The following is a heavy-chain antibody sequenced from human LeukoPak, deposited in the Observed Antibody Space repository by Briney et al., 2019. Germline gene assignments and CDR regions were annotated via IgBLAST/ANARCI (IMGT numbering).Heavy chain of an antibody. J-gene: IGHJ4*02. Sequence: GGPLRLSCAASGFTFSSYEMNWVRQAPGKGLEWVSYMSSSGSTIYYADSVKGRFTISRDNAKNSLDLQMNSLRAEDTAVYYCARDRGSGYLDYWGQGTLVTVSS. V-gene: IGHV3-48*03. CDR3: ARDRGSGYLDY. CDR1: GFTFSSYE. D-gene: IGHD3-16*01. CDR2: MSSSGSTI.